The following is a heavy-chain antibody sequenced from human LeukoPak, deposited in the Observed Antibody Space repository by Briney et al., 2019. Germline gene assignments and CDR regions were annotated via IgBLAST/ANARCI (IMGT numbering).Heavy chain of an antibody. CDR3: ARTPYSIAALFYYGMDV. CDR2: IYYSGST. J-gene: IGHJ6*02. Sequence: SETLSLTCTVSGGSISNGGYYWSWIRQHPGKGLEWIGYIYYSGSTNYNPSLKSRVTISVGTSKNQFSLKLSSVTAADTAVYYCARTPYSIAALFYYGMDVWGQGTTVTVSS. CDR1: GGSISNGGYY. D-gene: IGHD6-6*01. V-gene: IGHV4-31*03.